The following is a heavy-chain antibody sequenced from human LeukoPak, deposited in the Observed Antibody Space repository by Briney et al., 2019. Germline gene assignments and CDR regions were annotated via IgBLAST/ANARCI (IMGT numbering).Heavy chain of an antibody. J-gene: IGHJ4*02. D-gene: IGHD6-19*01. CDR3: ARADDIVGQWLVYYFDY. V-gene: IGHV3-48*03. CDR1: GFTFSSYE. Sequence: GGSLRLSCAASGFTFSSYEMNWVRQAPGKGLEWVSYISSSGSTIYYADSVKGRFTISRDNAKNSLYLQMNSLRAEDTAVYYCARADDIVGQWLVYYFDYWGQGTLVTVSS. CDR2: ISSSGSTI.